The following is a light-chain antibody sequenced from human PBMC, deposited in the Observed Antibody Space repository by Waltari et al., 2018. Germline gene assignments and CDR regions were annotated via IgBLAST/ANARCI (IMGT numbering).Light chain of an antibody. CDR2: LAS. V-gene: IGKV2-28*01. CDR3: MQALQAPLT. Sequence: EIVMTQSPLSLPVTPGEPDSISCRSSQSLLYSNGYNYLNWYLQKPGQSPQLLISLASNRASGVPDRFSGSGSGTDFTLKISRVEAEDVGIFYCMQALQAPLTFGGGTKVEIK. CDR1: QSLLYSNGYNY. J-gene: IGKJ4*01.